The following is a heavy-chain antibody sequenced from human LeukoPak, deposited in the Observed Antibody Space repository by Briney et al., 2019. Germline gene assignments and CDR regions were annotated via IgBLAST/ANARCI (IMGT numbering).Heavy chain of an antibody. Sequence: TGGSLRLSCAASGFTSTMHGMTWVRQAPGKGLEWVSTVSYNGDNTYYADPVKGRFTISRDKSSNTLYLQMNSLRAEDTALYYCAKYSGSGSKTFDIWGQGTMVTVSS. D-gene: IGHD3-10*01. CDR2: VSYNGDNT. J-gene: IGHJ3*02. V-gene: IGHV3-23*01. CDR1: GFTSTMHG. CDR3: AKYSGSGSKTFDI.